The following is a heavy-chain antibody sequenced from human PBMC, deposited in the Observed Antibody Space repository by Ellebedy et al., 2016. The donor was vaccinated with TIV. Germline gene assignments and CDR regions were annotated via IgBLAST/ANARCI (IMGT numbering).Heavy chain of an antibody. Sequence: GGSLRLSXAASGFSFSNHGMHWVRQAPGKGLEWVSLISSDGSIKDYAESVTGRFTVSKDHSKKTMFLQMNRLRAEDTAVYYCAKDPTTGYDRYYFDYWGRGTLVTVSS. CDR3: AKDPTTGYDRYYFDY. CDR1: GFSFSNHG. J-gene: IGHJ4*02. CDR2: ISSDGSIK. V-gene: IGHV3-30*18. D-gene: IGHD5-12*01.